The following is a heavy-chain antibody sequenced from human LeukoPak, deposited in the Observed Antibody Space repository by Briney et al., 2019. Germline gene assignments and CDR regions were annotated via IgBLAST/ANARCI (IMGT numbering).Heavy chain of an antibody. V-gene: IGHV3-23*01. D-gene: IGHD1-26*01. CDR1: GFTFSTHG. CDR3: AKDGYSEAY. CDR2: ISGSGGST. Sequence: PGGSLRLSCAASGFTFSTHGMHWVRQAPGKGLEWVSGISGSGGSTSHAESVKGRFTISRDNSRNTLYLQMNSLRAEDTAVYYCAKDGYSEAYWGQGTLVTVSS. J-gene: IGHJ4*02.